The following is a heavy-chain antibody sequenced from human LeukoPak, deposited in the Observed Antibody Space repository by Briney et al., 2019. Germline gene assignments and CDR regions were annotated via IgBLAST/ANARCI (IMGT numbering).Heavy chain of an antibody. Sequence: PGGSLRLSCAASGFTFNDFSDYYLSWIRQAPGKGLEWVSYISTSVSTISHADSVKGRFTISRDNAKNSLSLQMHSLRAEDTAVYYCAAGYGSGSYSAWGQGTLVTVSS. J-gene: IGHJ5*02. CDR3: AAGYGSGSYSA. V-gene: IGHV3-11*01. D-gene: IGHD3-10*01. CDR2: ISTSVSTI. CDR1: GFTFNDFSDYY.